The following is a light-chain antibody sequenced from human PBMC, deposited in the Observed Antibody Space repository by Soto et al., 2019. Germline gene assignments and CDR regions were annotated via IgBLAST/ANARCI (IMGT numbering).Light chain of an antibody. V-gene: IGKV3-15*01. CDR3: QQYKNWPRAT. Sequence: EIVMTQSPATLSVSPGERATLSCRASQSISSNLAWYQQKPGQAPRLLMFRTSSRATGFPARFSGSGSGTEFNLAISSLQSEDFGVYYGQQYKNWPRATFGGGTKVEIK. CDR1: QSISSN. J-gene: IGKJ4*01. CDR2: RTS.